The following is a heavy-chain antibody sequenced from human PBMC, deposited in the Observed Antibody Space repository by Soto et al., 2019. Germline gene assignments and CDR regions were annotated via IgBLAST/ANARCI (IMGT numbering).Heavy chain of an antibody. J-gene: IGHJ5*02. CDR2: IIPIFGTA. Sequence: QVQLVQSGAEVKKPGSSVKVSCKASGGTFSSYAISWVRQAPGQGLEWMGGIIPIFGTANYAQQFQGRVTITADESTSTAYMELSSMRSEATAVYYCARDRGPSSGYYPYWFDPWGQGTLVTVSS. CDR3: ARDRGPSSGYYPYWFDP. V-gene: IGHV1-69*12. D-gene: IGHD3-22*01. CDR1: GGTFSSYA.